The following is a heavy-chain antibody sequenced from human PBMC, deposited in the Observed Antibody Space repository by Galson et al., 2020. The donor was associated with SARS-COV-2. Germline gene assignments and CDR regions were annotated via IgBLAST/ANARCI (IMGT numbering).Heavy chain of an antibody. CDR1: GFTFTSYA. D-gene: IGHD3-9*01. J-gene: IGHJ6*02. V-gene: IGHV3-23*01. CDR3: AKWETRYYDILTGYYGIDYYYYYGMDV. Sequence: GGSLRLSCEASGFTFTSYAMSWVRQAPGKGLEWVSGISGSGITTYYADSVKGRFTISRDNSKNTMYLQMNSLRAEDTAVYYCAKWETRYYDILTGYYGIDYYYYYGMDVWGQGTTVTVSS. CDR2: ISGSGITT.